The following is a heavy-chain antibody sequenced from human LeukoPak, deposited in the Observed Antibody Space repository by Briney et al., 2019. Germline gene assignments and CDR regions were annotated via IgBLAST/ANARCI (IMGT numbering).Heavy chain of an antibody. D-gene: IGHD3-10*01. CDR3: ARDGDYGTGSYYRGCIDS. V-gene: IGHV1-2*02. Sequence: ASVKVSCKAFGYTFTDYYMQWVRQAPGQGLEWMGWIHPRRGDTNYAQKFQGRVTMTRDTSISTAYLDLSSLRSDDTAVYYCARDGDYGTGSYYRGCIDSWGQGTPVTVSP. CDR2: IHPRRGDT. J-gene: IGHJ4*02. CDR1: GYTFTDYY.